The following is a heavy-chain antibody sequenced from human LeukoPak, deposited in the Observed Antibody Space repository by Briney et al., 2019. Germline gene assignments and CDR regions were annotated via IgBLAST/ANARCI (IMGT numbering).Heavy chain of an antibody. CDR2: ISSSSSYI. CDR3: ARGALEMATILDY. D-gene: IGHD5-24*01. Sequence: TGGSLRLSCAASGFTFSSYSMNWVRQAPGKGLECVSSISSSSSYIYYADSVKGRFTISRDNAKNSLYLQMNSLRAEDTAVYYCARGALEMATILDYWGQGTLVTVSS. J-gene: IGHJ4*02. CDR1: GFTFSSYS. V-gene: IGHV3-21*01.